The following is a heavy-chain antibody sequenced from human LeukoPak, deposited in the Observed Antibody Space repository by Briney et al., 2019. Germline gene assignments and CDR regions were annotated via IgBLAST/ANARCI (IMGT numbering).Heavy chain of an antibody. J-gene: IGHJ6*02. Sequence: ASVKVSCKASGYTFTSYGISWVRQAPGQGLEWMGIINPSGGSTSYAQKFQGRVTMTRDTSTSTVYMELSSLRSEDTAVYYCARDAGWIQLWLRISYYYYGMDVWGQGTTVTVSS. V-gene: IGHV1-46*01. CDR3: ARDAGWIQLWLRISYYYYGMDV. CDR2: INPSGGST. D-gene: IGHD5-18*01. CDR1: GYTFTSYG.